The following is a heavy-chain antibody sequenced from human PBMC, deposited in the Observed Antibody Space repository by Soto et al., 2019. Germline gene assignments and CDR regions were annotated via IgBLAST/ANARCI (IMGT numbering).Heavy chain of an antibody. V-gene: IGHV3-15*01. CDR2: IKSKTDGGTT. CDR1: GFTFSNAW. Sequence: PGGSLRLSCAASGFTFSNAWMSWVRQAPGKGLEWVGRIKSKTDGGTTDYAAPVKGRFTISRDDSKNTLYLQMNSLKTEDTAVYYCTTGAVVRGVLYYYYGMDVWGQGTTVTVSS. CDR3: TTGAVVRGVLYYYYGMDV. J-gene: IGHJ6*02. D-gene: IGHD3-10*01.